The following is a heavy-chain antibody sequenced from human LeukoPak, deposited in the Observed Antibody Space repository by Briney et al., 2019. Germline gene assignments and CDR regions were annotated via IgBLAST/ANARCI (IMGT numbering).Heavy chain of an antibody. CDR3: ARHGGAYSFDF. V-gene: IGHV4-59*08. CDR2: IQNSGTT. Sequence: SETLSLTCSVSGGSISSYFWSWIRRPPGKGLEWIAYIQNSGTTYYNPSLKSRVTISVDTSKNQFSLKVNSMTAADTAVYYCARHGGAYSFDFWGQGALVTVSS. CDR1: GGSISSYF. D-gene: IGHD2-15*01. J-gene: IGHJ4*02.